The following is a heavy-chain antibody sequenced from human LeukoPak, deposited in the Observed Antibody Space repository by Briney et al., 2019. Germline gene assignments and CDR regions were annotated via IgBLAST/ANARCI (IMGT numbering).Heavy chain of an antibody. CDR3: ARGYCSSTSCYYYTDDYCYGMDV. Sequence: GASVKVSCKASGYTFTSYDINWVRQATGQGLEWMGWMNPNSGNTGYAQKFQGRVTMTRNTSISTAYMELSSLRSEDTAVYYCARGYCSSTSCYYYTDDYCYGMDVWGQGTTVTVSS. V-gene: IGHV1-8*01. D-gene: IGHD2-2*01. CDR2: MNPNSGNT. J-gene: IGHJ6*02. CDR1: GYTFTSYD.